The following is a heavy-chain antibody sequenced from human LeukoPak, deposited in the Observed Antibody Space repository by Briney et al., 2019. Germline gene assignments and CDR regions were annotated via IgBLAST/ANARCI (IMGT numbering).Heavy chain of an antibody. CDR3: ARGSGGCDY. Sequence: GRSLRLSCAASGFTFSSYAMHWVRQAPGKGLEWVAVISYDGSNKYYADSVKGRFTISRDNSKNTLYLQMNSLRAEDTAVYYCARGSGGCDYWGQGTLVTVSS. J-gene: IGHJ4*02. V-gene: IGHV3-30-3*01. CDR2: ISYDGSNK. CDR1: GFTFSSYA. D-gene: IGHD2-15*01.